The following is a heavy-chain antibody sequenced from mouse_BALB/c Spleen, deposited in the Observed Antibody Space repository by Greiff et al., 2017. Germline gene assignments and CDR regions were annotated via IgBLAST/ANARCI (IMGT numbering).Heavy chain of an antibody. Sequence: VQLQESGPGLVAPSQSLSITCTVSGFSLTSYGVHWVRQPPGKGLEWLGVIWAGGSTNYNSALMSRLSISKDNSKSQVFLKMNSLQTDDTAMYYCAREPPVVAPYFDYWGQGTTLTVSS. J-gene: IGHJ2*01. D-gene: IGHD1-1*01. CDR2: IWAGGST. CDR1: GFSLTSYG. CDR3: AREPPVVAPYFDY. V-gene: IGHV2-9*02.